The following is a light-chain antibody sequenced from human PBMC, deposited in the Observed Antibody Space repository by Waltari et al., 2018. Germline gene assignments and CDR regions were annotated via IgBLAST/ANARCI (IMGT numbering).Light chain of an antibody. V-gene: IGLV2-23*02. J-gene: IGLJ2*01. CDR3: CSYAGTTTSVV. CDR1: SSHFGNDTL. Sequence: QSALTQPASVSGSPGQSITISCTGTSSHFGNDTLVYWYQQYPGKAPKLLLSEVRKRPSWISNRFSGSKSGNTASLTISGLQAEDEAHYYCCSYAGTTTSVVFGGGTKLTVL. CDR2: EVR.